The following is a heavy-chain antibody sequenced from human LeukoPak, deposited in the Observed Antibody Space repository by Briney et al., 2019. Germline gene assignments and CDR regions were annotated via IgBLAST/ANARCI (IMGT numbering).Heavy chain of an antibody. D-gene: IGHD6-19*01. CDR2: VRFDGSNK. J-gene: IGHJ4*02. CDR1: GFTFSSYG. Sequence: GGSLRLSCAASGFTFSSYGMHWVRQAPGKGLEWVTFVRFDGSNKYYADSVKGRFTISRDNSKNTLDLQMNSLRDEDTAVYYCAKDLGSSGWHIDYWGQGTLVTVSS. CDR3: AKDLGSSGWHIDY. V-gene: IGHV3-30*02.